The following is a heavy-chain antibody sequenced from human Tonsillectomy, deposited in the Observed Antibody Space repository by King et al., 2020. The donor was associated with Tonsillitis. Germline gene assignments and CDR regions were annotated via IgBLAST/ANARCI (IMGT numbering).Heavy chain of an antibody. J-gene: IGHJ4*02. D-gene: IGHD3-10*01. CDR2: ISDSGAGT. CDR3: AKGSRGSRPYYFDY. V-gene: IGHV3-23*04. Sequence: VQLVESGGGLVQPGGSLRLSCAASGFTFRSYAMSWVRQAPGKGLDWVSAISDSGAGTYYADSVKGRFTISRDNAKNTLWLQMNSLRVEDTAVYFCAKGSRGSRPYYFDYWGQGSLVTVSS. CDR1: GFTFRSYA.